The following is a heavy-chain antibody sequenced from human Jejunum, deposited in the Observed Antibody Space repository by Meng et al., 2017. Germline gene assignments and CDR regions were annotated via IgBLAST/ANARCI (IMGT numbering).Heavy chain of an antibody. V-gene: IGHV4-4*02. CDR1: GGSIESNNW. CDR2: VYHSGST. Sequence: QVEVQKSGTGLVKPSETLSLTCAVSGGSIESNNWWTWIRQPPGQGLEWIGEVYHSGSTHYNPSLQSRVTISIDNSKNRFSLSLNSVTAADTAIYYCARADYVRYFDLWGRGTLVTVSS. D-gene: IGHD3-10*02. CDR3: ARADYVRYFDL. J-gene: IGHJ2*01.